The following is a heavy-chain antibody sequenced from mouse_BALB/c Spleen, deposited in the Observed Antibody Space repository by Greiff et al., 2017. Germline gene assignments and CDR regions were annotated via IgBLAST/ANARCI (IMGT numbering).Heavy chain of an antibody. CDR2: ISSGGSYT. Sequence: DVHLVESGGGLVKPGGSLKLSCAASGFTFSSYTMSWVRQTPEKRLEWVATISSGGSYTYYPDSVKGRFTISRANAKNTLYLQMSSLKSEDTAMYYCTRLYYDYDVAPYYYAMDYWGQGTSVTVSS. J-gene: IGHJ4*01. V-gene: IGHV5-6-4*01. D-gene: IGHD2-4*01. CDR3: TRLYYDYDVAPYYYAMDY. CDR1: GFTFSSYT.